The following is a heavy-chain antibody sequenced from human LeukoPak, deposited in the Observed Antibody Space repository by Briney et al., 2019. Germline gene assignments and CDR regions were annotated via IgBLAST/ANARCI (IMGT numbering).Heavy chain of an antibody. V-gene: IGHV3-23*01. D-gene: IGHD5-18*01. CDR3: AKLIQLWLRGAFDY. CDR1: GFTFSSYG. Sequence: GGSLRLSCAASGFTFSSYGMSWVRQAPGKGLEWVSAINGSGGSTYYADSVKGRFTISRDNSKNTLYLQMNSLRAEDTAVYYCAKLIQLWLRGAFDYWGQGTLVTVSS. J-gene: IGHJ4*02. CDR2: INGSGGST.